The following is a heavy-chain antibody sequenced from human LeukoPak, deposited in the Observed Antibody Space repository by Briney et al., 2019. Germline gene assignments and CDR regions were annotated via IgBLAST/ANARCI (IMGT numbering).Heavy chain of an antibody. CDR3: ARVRRYEYSPQEADF. D-gene: IGHD3-16*01. CDR1: GDSISGYY. CDR2: MYTSGDT. V-gene: IGHV4-4*07. Sequence: PSETLSLTCTVSGDSISGYYWTWIRQPADKRLEWLGRMYTSGDTYYNPALRSRLTLSLDTAKNRISLEVKSVTAADTAVYYCARVRRYEYSPQEADFWGRGTLVTVSS. J-gene: IGHJ4*02.